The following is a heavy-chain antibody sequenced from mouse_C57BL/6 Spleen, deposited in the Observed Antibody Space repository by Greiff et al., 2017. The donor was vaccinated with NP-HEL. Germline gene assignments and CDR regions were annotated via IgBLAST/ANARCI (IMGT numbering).Heavy chain of an antibody. CDR2: INPNNGGT. CDR3: ARDYYCSSFFAY. J-gene: IGHJ3*01. V-gene: IGHV1-26*01. CDR1: GYTFTDYY. D-gene: IGHD1-1*01. Sequence: EVQLQQSGPELVKPGASVKISCKASGYTFTDYYMNWVKQSHGKSLEWIGDINPNNGGTSYNQKFKGKATLTVDKSSSTAYMELRSLTSEDSAVYYCARDYYCSSFFAYWGQGTLVTVSA.